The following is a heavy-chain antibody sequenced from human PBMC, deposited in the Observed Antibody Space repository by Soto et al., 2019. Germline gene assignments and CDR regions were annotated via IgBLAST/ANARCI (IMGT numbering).Heavy chain of an antibody. J-gene: IGHJ3*02. CDR1: GFTFSSYS. D-gene: IGHD3-3*01. CDR2: ISSSSSTI. V-gene: IGHV3-48*02. Sequence: PVGSLRLSCAASGFTFSSYSMNWVRQAPGKGLEWVSYISSSSSTIYYADSVKGRFTISRDNAKNSLYLQMNSLRDEDTAVYYCARSCITYYDFWSGLASDAFDIWGQGTMVTVSS. CDR3: ARSCITYYDFWSGLASDAFDI.